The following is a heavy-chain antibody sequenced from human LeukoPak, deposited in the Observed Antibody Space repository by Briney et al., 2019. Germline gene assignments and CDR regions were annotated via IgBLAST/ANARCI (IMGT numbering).Heavy chain of an antibody. V-gene: IGHV3-48*01. CDR1: GFTFSSYS. CDR3: ARVPTTIYPYFDY. J-gene: IGHJ4*02. Sequence: GGSLRLSCAASGFTFSSYSMNWVRQAPGKGLEWVSYISSSSSTIYYADSVKGRFTISRDNAENSLYLQMNSLRAEDTAVYYCARVPTTIYPYFDYWGQGTLVTVSS. D-gene: IGHD4-17*01. CDR2: ISSSSSTI.